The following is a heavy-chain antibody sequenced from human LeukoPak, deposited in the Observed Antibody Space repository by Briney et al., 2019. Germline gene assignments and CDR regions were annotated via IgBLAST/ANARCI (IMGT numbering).Heavy chain of an antibody. V-gene: IGHV3-48*02. J-gene: IGHJ4*02. CDR3: AKDIEAGTAGFSFDY. CDR2: ISYSSSAI. D-gene: IGHD2-21*02. CDR1: GFTFSTYS. Sequence: PGGSLRLSCAASGFTFSTYSMNWVRQAPGKGLEWVSYISYSSSAIYYADSVKGRFTISRDNAKNSLYLRMNSLRDEDTAVYYCAKDIEAGTAGFSFDYWGQGTLVTVSS.